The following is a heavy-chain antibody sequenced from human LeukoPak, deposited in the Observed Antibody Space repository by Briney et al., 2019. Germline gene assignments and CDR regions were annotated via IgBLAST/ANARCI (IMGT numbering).Heavy chain of an antibody. D-gene: IGHD2-2*01. CDR3: AKGSDIVVVPAAMDSHYYYMDV. V-gene: IGHV3-7*03. CDR1: GFNFNNYW. Sequence: GGSLRLSCAASGFNFNNYWMSWVRQAPGKGLEWVANIKEDESEKDYVDSVKGRFTISRDNSKNTLYLQMNSLRAEDTAVYYCAKGSDIVVVPAAMDSHYYYMDVWGKGTTVTISS. CDR2: IKEDESEK. J-gene: IGHJ6*03.